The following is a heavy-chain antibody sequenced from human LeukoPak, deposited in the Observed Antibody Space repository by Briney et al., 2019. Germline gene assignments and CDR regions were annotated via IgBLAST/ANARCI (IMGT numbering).Heavy chain of an antibody. V-gene: IGHV4-59*04. D-gene: IGHD3-10*01. CDR2: IYYSGST. J-gene: IGHJ3*02. Sequence: SETLSLTCTVSGGSISSYYWSWIRQPPGKGLEWIGYIYYSGSTYYNPSLKSRVTISVDTSKNQFSLKLSSVTAADTAVYYCARLGGGAFDIWGQGTMVTVSS. CDR3: ARLGGGAFDI. CDR1: GGSISSYY.